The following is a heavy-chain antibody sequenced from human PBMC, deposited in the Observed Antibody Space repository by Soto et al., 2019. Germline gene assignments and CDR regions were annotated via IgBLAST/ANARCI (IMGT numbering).Heavy chain of an antibody. CDR2: SRNKAKSYST. Sequence: EVHLVESGGGLVQPGGSLTLTCAVSGLTLGDHYMEWVRQAPGKGLEWVARSRNKAKSYSTDFAASVKGRFTISRDESKNSLNLHMNSLMTEDTAVYYCSILEGAWGQGTLVTVS. J-gene: IGHJ5*02. CDR1: GLTLGDHY. D-gene: IGHD2-21*01. CDR3: SILEGA. V-gene: IGHV3-72*01.